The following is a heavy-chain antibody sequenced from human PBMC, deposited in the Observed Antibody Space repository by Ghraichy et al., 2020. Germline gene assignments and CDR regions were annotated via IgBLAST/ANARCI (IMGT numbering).Heavy chain of an antibody. CDR3: ARDSGTLNYYYGMDV. CDR1: GFTFSSYE. J-gene: IGHJ6*02. D-gene: IGHD6-13*01. CDR2: ISSSGSTI. V-gene: IGHV3-48*03. Sequence: GESLNISCAASGFTFSSYEMNWVRQAPGKGLEWVSYISSSGSTIYYADSVKGRFTISRDNAKNSLYLQMNSLRAEDTAVYYCARDSGTLNYYYGMDVWGQGTTVTVSS.